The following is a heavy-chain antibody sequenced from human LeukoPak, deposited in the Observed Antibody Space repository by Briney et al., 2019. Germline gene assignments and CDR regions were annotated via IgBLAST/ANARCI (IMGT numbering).Heavy chain of an antibody. D-gene: IGHD3-22*01. CDR2: INPNSGGT. V-gene: IGHV1-2*04. Sequence: ASVRVSCKASGYTFTVYYMHWGRQAPGQGLERMGWINPNSGGTNYAQKFQGWVTMTRDTSISTAYMDLSRLRSDDTAVYYCARDVTYYYDSSGYAPGYWGQGTLVTVSS. J-gene: IGHJ4*02. CDR3: ARDVTYYYDSSGYAPGY. CDR1: GYTFTVYY.